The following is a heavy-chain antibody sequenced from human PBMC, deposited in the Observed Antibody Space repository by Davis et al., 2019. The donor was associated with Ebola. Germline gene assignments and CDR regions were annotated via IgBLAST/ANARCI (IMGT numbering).Heavy chain of an antibody. CDR3: AKHEGFWTGYFDH. Sequence: GESLKISCAASGFTFSSYAMSWVRQAPGKGLEWVSSFSVTNGGTYYADSVKGRFTISRDNSRNTVSLQMNSLRAEDTAVYYCAKHEGFWTGYFDHWGQGALVTVSS. CDR2: FSVTNGGT. J-gene: IGHJ4*02. D-gene: IGHD3/OR15-3a*01. CDR1: GFTFSSYA. V-gene: IGHV3-23*01.